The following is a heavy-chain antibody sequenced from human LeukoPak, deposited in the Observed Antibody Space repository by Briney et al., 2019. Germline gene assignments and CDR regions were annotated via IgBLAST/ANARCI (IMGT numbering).Heavy chain of an antibody. CDR3: ARAKGDVAVGYYYGMDV. CDR1: GGSISSYY. V-gene: IGHV4-59*12. CDR2: IYYSGST. D-gene: IGHD2-21*02. J-gene: IGHJ6*02. Sequence: SETLSLTCTVSGGSISSYYWSWIRQPPGKGLEWIGYIYYSGSTNYNPSLKSRVTISVDTSKNQFSLKLSSVTAADTAVYYCARAKGDVAVGYYYGMDVWGQGTTVTVSS.